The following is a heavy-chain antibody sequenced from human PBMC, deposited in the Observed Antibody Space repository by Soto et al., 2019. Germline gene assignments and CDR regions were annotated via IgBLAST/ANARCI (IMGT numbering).Heavy chain of an antibody. CDR3: VCFECGRTAVVTAMEANGY. CDR1: GFTFSSYW. CDR2: VNGDQSTI. D-gene: IGHD2-21*02. Sequence: VASGGGLVQPGGSLRLSCAASGFTFSSYWMHWVRQGPGKGLVWVARVNGDQSTISYADPVKGRFTISRDNAKNTLYLQMSSLRVEDTALYYCVCFECGRTAVVTAMEANGYWGQGTLVTVSS. J-gene: IGHJ4*02. V-gene: IGHV3-74*01.